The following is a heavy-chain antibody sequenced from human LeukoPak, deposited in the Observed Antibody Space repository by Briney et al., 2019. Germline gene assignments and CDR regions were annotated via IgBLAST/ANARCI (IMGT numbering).Heavy chain of an antibody. D-gene: IGHD3-3*01. J-gene: IGHJ4*02. Sequence: PSETLSLTCAVYGGSFSGYYWSWIRQPPGKGLEWIGEINHSGSTNYNPPLKSRVTISVDTSKNQFSLKLSSVTAADTAVYYCARLSKRSGEDYWGQGTLVTVSS. CDR3: ARLSKRSGEDY. CDR1: GGSFSGYY. V-gene: IGHV4-34*01. CDR2: INHSGST.